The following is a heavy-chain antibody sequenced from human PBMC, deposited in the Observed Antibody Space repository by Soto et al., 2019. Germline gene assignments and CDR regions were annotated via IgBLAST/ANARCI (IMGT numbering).Heavy chain of an antibody. J-gene: IGHJ4*02. D-gene: IGHD3-16*02. CDR1: GFPFNTHG. CDR2: ISGGGDRT. V-gene: IGHV3-23*01. Sequence: TGGSLRLSCVVSGFPFNTHGMAWVRQAPGKGLEWVSGISGGGDRTQYADGVKGRFTISRDNSKNTVDLQMTSLRAEDTATYYCAKTATYDYVWGDYRYFFDHWGQGTVVTVSS. CDR3: AKTATYDYVWGDYRYFFDH.